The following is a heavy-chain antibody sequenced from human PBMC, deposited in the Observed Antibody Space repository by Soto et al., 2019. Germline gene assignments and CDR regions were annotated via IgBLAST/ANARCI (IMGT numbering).Heavy chain of an antibody. CDR2: MNPNSGNT. CDR3: ARGRQKTPMVATLAVFAWFDP. Sequence: GASVKVSCKASGYTFTSYDINWVRQATGQGLEWMGWMNPNSGNTGYAQKFQGRVTMTRNTSISTAYMELSSLRSEDTAVYYCARGRQKTPMVATLAVFAWFDPWGQGTLVTVSS. D-gene: IGHD5-12*01. CDR1: GYTFTSYD. V-gene: IGHV1-8*01. J-gene: IGHJ5*02.